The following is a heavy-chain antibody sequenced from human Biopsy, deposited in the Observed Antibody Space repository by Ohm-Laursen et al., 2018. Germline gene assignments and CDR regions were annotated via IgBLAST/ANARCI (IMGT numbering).Heavy chain of an antibody. D-gene: IGHD6-19*01. CDR2: INPSGSTT. V-gene: IGHV1-46*01. J-gene: IGHJ4*02. Sequence: ASVKASCQASGYSFTSYYMHWVRQAPGQGLEWMGMINPSGSTTSYPQIFQGRVTMTRDTSKSTVYMELSSLRSADTAVYFCARSTGWYGDLYYFDYWGQGTLVTVSS. CDR1: GYSFTSYY. CDR3: ARSTGWYGDLYYFDY.